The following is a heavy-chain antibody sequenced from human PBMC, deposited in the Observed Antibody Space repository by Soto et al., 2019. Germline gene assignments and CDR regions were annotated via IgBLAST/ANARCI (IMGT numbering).Heavy chain of an antibody. D-gene: IGHD6-19*01. V-gene: IGHV3-30-3*01. CDR2: ISYDGSNK. CDR3: ARVSRPINSGWSLNWFDP. CDR1: GFTFSSYA. Sequence: QVQLVESGGGVVQPGRSLRLSCAASGFTFSSYAMHWVRQAPGKGLEWVAVISYDGSNKYYADSVKGRFTISRDNSKNTLYLQMNSLRAEDTAVYYCARVSRPINSGWSLNWFDPWGQGTLVTVSS. J-gene: IGHJ5*02.